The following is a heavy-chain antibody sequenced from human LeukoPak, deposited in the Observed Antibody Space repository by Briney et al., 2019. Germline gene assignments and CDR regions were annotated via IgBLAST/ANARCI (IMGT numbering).Heavy chain of an antibody. CDR2: IYYSGST. V-gene: IGHV4-39*01. CDR1: GGSISSSSYY. J-gene: IGHJ3*02. CDR3: ARPYYDILTGTRGGRAFDI. Sequence: SETLSHTCTVSGGSISSSSYYWGWIRQPPGKGLEWIRSIYYSGSTYYNPSLKSRVTISVDTSKNQFSLKLSSVTAADTAVYYCARPYYDILTGTRGGRAFDIWGQGTMVTVSS. D-gene: IGHD3-9*01.